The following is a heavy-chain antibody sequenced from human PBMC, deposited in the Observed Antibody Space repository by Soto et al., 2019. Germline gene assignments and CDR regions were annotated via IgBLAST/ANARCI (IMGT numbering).Heavy chain of an antibody. CDR2: VIPLFRTT. CDR3: VPLQPSAIVGRPGVDV. J-gene: IGHJ6*02. D-gene: IGHD6-6*01. CDR1: GDTFSRYA. V-gene: IGHV1-69*01. Sequence: QVQLVQSGAEVKKPGSSVKVSCKASGDTFSRYAITWVRQAPGQGLEWMGGVIPLFRTTNYAQKFQGRVTITADESTTTASMELSDLRSEDTAVYYCVPLQPSAIVGRPGVDVWGQGTTVTVSS.